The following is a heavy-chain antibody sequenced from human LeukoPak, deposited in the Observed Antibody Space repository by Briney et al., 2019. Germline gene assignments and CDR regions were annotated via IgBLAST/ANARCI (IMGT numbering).Heavy chain of an antibody. CDR2: MSPNSGDT. Sequence: ASVTVSCTASGYTFTSYDFNWVRQATGQRPEWMGWMSPNSGDTGYAQKFQDRVTMTRNTSISTAYMELSSLRSDDTAVYYCARGPLNWGYDYWGPGTLVTVSS. CDR3: ARGPLNWGYDY. D-gene: IGHD7-27*01. CDR1: GYTFTSYD. J-gene: IGHJ4*02. V-gene: IGHV1-8*01.